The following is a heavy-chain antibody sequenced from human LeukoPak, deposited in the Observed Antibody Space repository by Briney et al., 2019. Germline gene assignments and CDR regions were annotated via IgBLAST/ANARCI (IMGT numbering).Heavy chain of an antibody. D-gene: IGHD1-26*01. CDR2: IKQDGSEK. CDR3: ARRWELNY. J-gene: IGHJ4*02. V-gene: IGHV3-7*01. CDR1: GFTFSSDW. Sequence: GGSLRLSCAAPGFTFSSDWMSWVRQAPGKGLEWVANIKQDGSEKYYMDSVKGRFTISRDNAKNSLYLQMNSLRAEDTAVYYCARRWELNYWGQGTLVTVSS.